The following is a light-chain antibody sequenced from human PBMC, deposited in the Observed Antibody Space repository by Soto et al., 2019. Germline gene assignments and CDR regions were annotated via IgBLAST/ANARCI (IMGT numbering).Light chain of an antibody. J-gene: IGLJ3*02. CDR2: DNN. Sequence: QSVLTQPPSVSAAPGQKVTISCSGSSSNIGNNYVSWYQQLPGTAPKLLIYDNNKRPSGIPDRFSGSKSGTSATLGITGLQAGDEADYYCGTCDSSLSGWMFGGGTKLTVL. CDR3: GTCDSSLSGWM. V-gene: IGLV1-51*01. CDR1: SSNIGNNY.